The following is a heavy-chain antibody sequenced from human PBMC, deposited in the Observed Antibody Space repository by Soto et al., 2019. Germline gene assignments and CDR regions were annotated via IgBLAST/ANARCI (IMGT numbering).Heavy chain of an antibody. Sequence: EVQLVESGGGLVQPGRSLRLSCTASGFTFGDYAMSWFRQAPGKGLEWVGFIRSKAYGGTTEYAASVKGRFTISRDDYTSISYLQMNSRKKEDTAVYYCYRDGAVVEVPADDYYYYYMDVWGKGTTVTVSS. D-gene: IGHD2-2*01. J-gene: IGHJ6*03. CDR3: YRDGAVVEVPADDYYYYYMDV. CDR1: GFTFGDYA. CDR2: IRSKAYGGTT. V-gene: IGHV3-49*03.